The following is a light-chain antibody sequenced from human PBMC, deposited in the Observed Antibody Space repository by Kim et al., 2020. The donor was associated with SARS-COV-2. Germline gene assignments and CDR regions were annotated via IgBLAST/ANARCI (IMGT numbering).Light chain of an antibody. CDR3: QAWDSSTNVV. Sequence: VAPGQKAIITCSGEKLVDKYICWYQQKSGQSPVLVIYQDIMRPSGIPERFSGSTSGNTATLTISGAQAMDEAEYYCQAWDSSTNVVFGGGTQLTVL. CDR2: QDI. J-gene: IGLJ2*01. V-gene: IGLV3-1*01. CDR1: KLVDKY.